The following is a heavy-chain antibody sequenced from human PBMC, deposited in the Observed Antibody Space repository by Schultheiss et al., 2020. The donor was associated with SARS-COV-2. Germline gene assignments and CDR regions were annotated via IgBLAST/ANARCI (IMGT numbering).Heavy chain of an antibody. CDR3: ASPFLARDAFDI. Sequence: GGSLRLSCAASGFTVSSNYMSWVRQAPGKGLEWVSAISGSGGSTYYADSVKGRFTISRDNSKNTLYLQMNSLRAEDTAVYYCASPFLARDAFDIWGQGTMVTVSS. CDR1: GFTVSSNY. D-gene: IGHD2-21*01. J-gene: IGHJ3*02. V-gene: IGHV3-53*01. CDR2: ISGSGGST.